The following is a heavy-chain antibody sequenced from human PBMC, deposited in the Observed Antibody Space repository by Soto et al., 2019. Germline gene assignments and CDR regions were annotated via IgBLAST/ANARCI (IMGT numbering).Heavy chain of an antibody. J-gene: IGHJ3*02. CDR1: GLTFSSYW. CDR2: IKQDGSEK. D-gene: IGHD1-26*01. CDR3: ARDPGWGAFDI. Sequence: LRLSCAASGLTFSSYWMSWVRQAPGKGLEWVANIKQDGSEKYYVDSVKGRLTISRDNAKNSLYLQMHSLRAEDTAVYYCARDPGWGAFDIWGQGTMVTVSS. V-gene: IGHV3-7*01.